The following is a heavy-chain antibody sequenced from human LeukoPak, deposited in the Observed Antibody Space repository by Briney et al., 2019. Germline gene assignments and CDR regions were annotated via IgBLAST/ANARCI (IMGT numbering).Heavy chain of an antibody. CDR1: GFTLGSYG. CDR2: ISSSSNTI. V-gene: IGHV3-48*04. J-gene: IGHJ4*02. D-gene: IGHD2-2*01. Sequence: GGSLRLSCAASGFTLGSYGMNWVRQAPGKGLEWVSFISSSSNTIYYADSVKGRFTISRDNAKNSLYLQMNSLRAEDTAVYYCAREDSQGLDIVVLPAAGSFDYWGQGTLVTVSS. CDR3: AREDSQGLDIVVLPAAGSFDY.